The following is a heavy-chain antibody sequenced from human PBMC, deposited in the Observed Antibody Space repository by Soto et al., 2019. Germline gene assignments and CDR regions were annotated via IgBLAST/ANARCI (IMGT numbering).Heavy chain of an antibody. Sequence: TLSLTCTVSGGSFRGYYWGWVRQPPGKGLEWIGEINHSGSSNYHPSLKSRVTISVATSKNQFSLTVNSVTPADTAVYYCARGEITLLGGMDVWGQGTTVTVSS. J-gene: IGHJ6*02. CDR3: ARGEITLLGGMDV. D-gene: IGHD3-10*01. CDR2: INHSGSS. V-gene: IGHV4-34*01. CDR1: GGSFRGYY.